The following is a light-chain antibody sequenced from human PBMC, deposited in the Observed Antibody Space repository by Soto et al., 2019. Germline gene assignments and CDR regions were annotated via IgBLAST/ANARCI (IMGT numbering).Light chain of an antibody. V-gene: IGKV3-15*01. CDR1: QSVNSN. J-gene: IGKJ1*01. Sequence: VMTQSPATLSVSPGERATLSCRASQSVNSNLAWYQQKPGQAPRVLIYGASARVTGIPARFSGSGSGTEFTLTISSLQSEDFAVYYCQQYDNWPPWTFGQGTKVDIK. CDR2: GAS. CDR3: QQYDNWPPWT.